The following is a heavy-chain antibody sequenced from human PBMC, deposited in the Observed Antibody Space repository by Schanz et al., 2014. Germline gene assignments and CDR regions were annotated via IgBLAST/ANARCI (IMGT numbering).Heavy chain of an antibody. Sequence: QVQLVQSGAEVKKPGASVRVSCKASGYTFTTYAMSWVRQAPGQGLEWVGWISVYTGNTKYGQKVQGRVTMTADTSTNTAYRELRSLRSDDTAVYYCAKAEYDILTDSYSRRDPWGQGTLVTVSS. D-gene: IGHD3-9*01. J-gene: IGHJ5*02. CDR2: ISVYTGNT. V-gene: IGHV1-18*01. CDR1: GYTFTTYA. CDR3: AKAEYDILTDSYSRRDP.